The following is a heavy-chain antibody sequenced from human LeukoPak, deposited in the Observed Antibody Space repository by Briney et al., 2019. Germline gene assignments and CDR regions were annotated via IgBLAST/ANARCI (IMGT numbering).Heavy chain of an antibody. CDR3: AEDDSY. D-gene: IGHD3-22*01. CDR1: GFSFSNYA. Sequence: GRSLRLSCAASGFSFSNYAMHWVRQAPGKGLEWVAVISYDGSNKYYADSVKGRFTISRDNSKNTLYLQMNSLRAEDTAVYYCAEDDSYWGQGTLGTVSS. CDR2: ISYDGSNK. J-gene: IGHJ4*02. V-gene: IGHV3-30-3*01.